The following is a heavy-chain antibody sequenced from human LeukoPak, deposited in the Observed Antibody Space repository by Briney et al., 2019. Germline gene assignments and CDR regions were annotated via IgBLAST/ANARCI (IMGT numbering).Heavy chain of an antibody. D-gene: IGHD2-15*01. CDR3: ARDFCSAGSCYPDN. Sequence: GGSLRLSCAASGFTVSSNYMSWVRQAPGKGLEWVSVIHSGGRTYHADSVKGRFTISRDNSKNTLYLQMNSLRVEDTAVYYCARDFCSAGSCYPDNWGQGTLVTVSS. CDR2: IHSGGRT. J-gene: IGHJ4*02. CDR1: GFTVSSNY. V-gene: IGHV3-66*01.